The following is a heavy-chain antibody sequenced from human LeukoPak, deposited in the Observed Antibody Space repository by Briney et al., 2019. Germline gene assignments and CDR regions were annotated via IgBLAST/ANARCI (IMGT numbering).Heavy chain of an antibody. Sequence: GGSLRLSCAASGFTFSSYSMNWVRQAPGKWLEWVSSISSSSSYIYYADSVKGRFTISRDNAKNSLYLQMNSLRAEDTAVYYCAREEPVVVAATIAYWGQGTLVTVSS. J-gene: IGHJ4*02. CDR3: AREEPVVVAATIAY. V-gene: IGHV3-21*01. CDR1: GFTFSSYS. CDR2: ISSSSSYI. D-gene: IGHD2-15*01.